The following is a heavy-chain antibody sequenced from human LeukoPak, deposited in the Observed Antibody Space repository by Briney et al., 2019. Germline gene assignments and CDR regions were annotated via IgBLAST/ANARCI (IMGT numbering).Heavy chain of an antibody. J-gene: IGHJ4*02. Sequence: GESLKISCKGSGYSFTSYWIGWVRQMPGKGPEWMGIIYPGDSDTRYSPSFQGQVTISADKSISTAYLQWSSLKASDTAMYYCARPIGTYDNSGYYSGGDNFNFDYWGQGTLVTVSS. CDR1: GYSFTSYW. D-gene: IGHD3-22*01. V-gene: IGHV5-51*01. CDR3: ARPIGTYDNSGYYSGGDNFNFDY. CDR2: IYPGDSDT.